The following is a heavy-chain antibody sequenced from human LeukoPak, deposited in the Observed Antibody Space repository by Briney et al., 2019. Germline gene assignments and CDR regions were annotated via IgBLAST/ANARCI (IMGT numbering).Heavy chain of an antibody. Sequence: GGSLRLSCVASGFTFSSYEMNWVRQAPGKGLEWISYINGSGTLTHYADSVEGRFTISRDNAKKSLYLEMNSLRGEDTAVYYCARDGTPMYGSSWVYMDVWGKGTTVTISS. D-gene: IGHD6-13*01. J-gene: IGHJ6*04. V-gene: IGHV3-48*03. CDR3: ARDGTPMYGSSWVYMDV. CDR1: GFTFSSYE. CDR2: INGSGTLT.